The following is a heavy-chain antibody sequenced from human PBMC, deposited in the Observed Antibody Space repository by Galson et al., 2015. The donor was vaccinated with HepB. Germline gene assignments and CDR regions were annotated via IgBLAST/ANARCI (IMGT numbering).Heavy chain of an antibody. CDR2: IRSKAYGGTT. D-gene: IGHD6-19*01. CDR1: GFTFGDYA. Sequence: SLRLSCAASGFTFGDYAMSWFRQAPRKGLEWVGFIRSKAYGGTTGYAASVKGRFTISRDDSKSIAYLQMNSLKTEDTAVYYCTRHVGSGWLGWFDPWGQGTLVTVSS. J-gene: IGHJ5*02. V-gene: IGHV3-49*03. CDR3: TRHVGSGWLGWFDP.